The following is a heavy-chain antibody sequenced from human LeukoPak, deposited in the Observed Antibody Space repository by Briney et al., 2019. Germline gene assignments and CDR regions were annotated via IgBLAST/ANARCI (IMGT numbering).Heavy chain of an antibody. CDR3: ARLGGWHSDY. V-gene: IGHV5-51*01. Sequence: GESLKISCQTSGYNFPNSWIGWVRQMPGKGLEWMGIIYPSASDTRYSPSFQGQVTISADKSITTAYLQWSSLKASDTAMYYCARLGGWHSDYWGQGTLVTVSS. CDR2: IYPSASDT. CDR1: GYNFPNSW. J-gene: IGHJ4*02. D-gene: IGHD6-19*01.